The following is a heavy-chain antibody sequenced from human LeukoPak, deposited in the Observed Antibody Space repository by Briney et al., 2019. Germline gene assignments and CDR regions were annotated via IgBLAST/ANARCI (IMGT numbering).Heavy chain of an antibody. V-gene: IGHV4-38-2*02. CDR3: ARGSFMTFDY. CDR2: IYHSGST. D-gene: IGHD3-10*01. CDR1: GYSISSGYY. Sequence: NASETLSLTCTVSGYSISSGYYWGWIRQPPGKGLEWIGSIYHSGSTYYNPSLKSRVTISVDTSKNQFSLKLSSVTAADTAVYYCARGSFMTFDYWGQGTLVTVSS. J-gene: IGHJ4*02.